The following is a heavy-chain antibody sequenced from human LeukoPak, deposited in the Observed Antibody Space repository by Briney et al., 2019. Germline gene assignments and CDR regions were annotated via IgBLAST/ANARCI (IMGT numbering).Heavy chain of an antibody. V-gene: IGHV4-4*07. Sequence: SESLSLTCTVSGGSISNYFWSWIRQPAGKGLECSGRIYTSGNTNYNPSLKSRVTMSVDTSKNQFSLNLTSVTAADTAVYYCARESQSTSPGRESAFWGQGTLVTVSS. D-gene: IGHD2-2*01. J-gene: IGHJ4*02. CDR2: IYTSGNT. CDR1: GGSISNYF. CDR3: ARESQSTSPGRESAF.